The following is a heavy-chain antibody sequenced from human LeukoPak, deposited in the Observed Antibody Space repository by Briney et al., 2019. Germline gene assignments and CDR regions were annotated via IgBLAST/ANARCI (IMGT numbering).Heavy chain of an antibody. CDR3: ARETRGYSGYLFYYYYYMDV. CDR2: ISSSGSTI. V-gene: IGHV3-11*04. CDR1: GFTFSDYY. Sequence: GGSLRLSCAASGFTFSDYYMSWIRQAPGKGLEWVSYISSSGSTIYYADSVKGRFTISRDNAKNSLYLQMNSLRAEDTAVYYCARETRGYSGYLFYYYYYMDVWGKGTTVTVSS. J-gene: IGHJ6*03. D-gene: IGHD5-12*01.